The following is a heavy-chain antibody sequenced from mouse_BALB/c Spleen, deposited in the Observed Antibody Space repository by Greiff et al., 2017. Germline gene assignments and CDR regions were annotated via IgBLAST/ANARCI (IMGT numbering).Heavy chain of an antibody. CDR1: GFTFSSFG. Sequence: EVKLMESGGGLVQPGGSRKLSCAASGFTFSSFGMHWVRQAPEKGLEWVAYISSGSSTIYYADTVKGRFTISRDNPKNTLFLQMTSLRSEDTAMYYCASHGDYYAMDYWGQGTSVTVSS. CDR3: ASHGDYYAMDY. J-gene: IGHJ4*01. CDR2: ISSGSSTI. V-gene: IGHV5-17*02.